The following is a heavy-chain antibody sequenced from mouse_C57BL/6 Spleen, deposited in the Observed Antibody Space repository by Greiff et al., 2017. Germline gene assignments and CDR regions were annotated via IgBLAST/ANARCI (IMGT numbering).Heavy chain of an antibody. D-gene: IGHD2-3*01. CDR3: ARAYDGYYGFAY. CDR1: GFTFSSYA. V-gene: IGHV5-4*03. CDR2: ISDGGSYT. J-gene: IGHJ3*01. Sequence: EVMLVESGGGLVKPGGSLKLSCAASGFTFSSYAMSWVRQTPEKRLGWVATISDGGSYTYYPDNVKGRFTISRDNAKNNLYRQMSHLKSEDTAMYYCARAYDGYYGFAYWGQGTLVTVSA.